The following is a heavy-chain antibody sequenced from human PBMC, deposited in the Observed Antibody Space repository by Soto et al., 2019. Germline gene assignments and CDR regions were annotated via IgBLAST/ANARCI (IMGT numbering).Heavy chain of an antibody. Sequence: GASVKVSCKACGCTFTGYYMHWVRQAPGQGLEWMGWINPSSGGTNYAQKFQGRVTMTRDTSISTAYMELSSLRSDDTAVYYCARDTPLYDSSGYYPYYYYYYGMDVWGQGNPGHRLL. V-gene: IGHV1-2*02. J-gene: IGHJ6*02. D-gene: IGHD3-22*01. CDR1: GCTFTGYY. CDR2: INPSSGGT. CDR3: ARDTPLYDSSGYYPYYYYYYGMDV.